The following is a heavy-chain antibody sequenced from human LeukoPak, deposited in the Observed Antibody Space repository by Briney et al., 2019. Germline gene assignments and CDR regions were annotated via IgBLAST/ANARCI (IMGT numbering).Heavy chain of an antibody. CDR1: GYTFTLYS. J-gene: IGHJ3*02. CDR2: INPSGGSSI. CDR3: ARAQSRTHWDGFDI. V-gene: IGHV1-46*01. D-gene: IGHD5-24*01. Sequence: ASVKVSCKASGYTFTLYSMHWVRQAPGQGLEWMGIINPSGGSSITYAQKFQGRVTMTRDMSTTTGYMELSSLRSDDTAVYYCARAQSRTHWDGFDIWGQGTVVTVPS.